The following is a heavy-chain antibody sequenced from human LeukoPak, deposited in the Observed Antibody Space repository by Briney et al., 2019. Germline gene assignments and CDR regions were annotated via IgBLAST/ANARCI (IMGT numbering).Heavy chain of an antibody. D-gene: IGHD1-26*01. J-gene: IGHJ6*02. CDR1: GFTFTSSA. CDR3: AAEHPEVGARDYYYYGMDV. V-gene: IGHV1-58*02. CDR2: IVVGSGNT. Sequence: ASVKVSCKASGFTFTSSAMQWVRQARGQRLEWIGWIVVGSGNTNYAQKFQERVTITRDMSTSTAYMELSSLRSEDTAVYYCAAEHPEVGARDYYYYGMDVWGQGTTVTVSS.